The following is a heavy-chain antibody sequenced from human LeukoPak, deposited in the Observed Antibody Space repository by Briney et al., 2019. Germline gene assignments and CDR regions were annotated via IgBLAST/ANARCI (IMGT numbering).Heavy chain of an antibody. D-gene: IGHD3-22*01. Sequence: GGSLRLSCAASGFTFSSYSMNWVRQAPGKGLEWVSSISSSSYIYYADSVKGRFTISRDNAKNSLYLQMNSLRAEDTAVYYCARDPPYSYYYDSSGYYYVDYWGQGTLVTVSS. CDR3: ARDPPYSYYYDSSGYYYVDY. CDR1: GFTFSSYS. CDR2: ISSSSYI. V-gene: IGHV3-21*01. J-gene: IGHJ4*02.